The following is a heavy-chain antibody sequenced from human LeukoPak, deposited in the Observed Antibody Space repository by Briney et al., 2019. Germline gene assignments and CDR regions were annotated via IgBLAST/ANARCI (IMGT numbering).Heavy chain of an antibody. CDR2: ISAYNGNT. CDR1: GGTFSSYA. Sequence: GASVKVSCKASGGTFSSYAISWVRQAPGQGLEWMGWISAYNGNTNYAQKLQGRVTMTTDTSTSTAYMELRSLRSGDTAVYYCARVAYCGGDCYSLTFYYYYMDVWGKGTTVTISS. J-gene: IGHJ6*03. CDR3: ARVAYCGGDCYSLTFYYYYMDV. V-gene: IGHV1-18*01. D-gene: IGHD2-21*02.